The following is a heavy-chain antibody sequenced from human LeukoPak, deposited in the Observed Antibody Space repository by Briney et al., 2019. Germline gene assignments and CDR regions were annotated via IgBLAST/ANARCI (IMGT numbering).Heavy chain of an antibody. J-gene: IGHJ4*02. Sequence: GGSLRLSCAASGFTFDDYAMHWVRQAPGKGLEWVSLISWDGGSTYYADSVRGRFTISRDNSKNSLYLQMNSLRAEDTALYYCAKDSFTRGWYIDYFDYWGQGTLVTVSS. CDR2: ISWDGGST. CDR3: AKDSFTRGWYIDYFDY. V-gene: IGHV3-43D*03. CDR1: GFTFDDYA. D-gene: IGHD6-19*01.